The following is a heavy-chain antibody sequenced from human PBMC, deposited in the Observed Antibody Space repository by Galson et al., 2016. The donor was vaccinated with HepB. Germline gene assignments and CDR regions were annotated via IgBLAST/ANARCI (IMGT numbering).Heavy chain of an antibody. CDR3: ARPTYGTIYYFDS. D-gene: IGHD4-17*01. V-gene: IGHV1-18*01. CDR1: GYTFSNYG. CDR2: ISAFNGNT. Sequence: SVKVSCKAPGYTFSNYGINWVRQAPGQGLEWMGWISAFNGNTDYAQNFQDRVTMTTDTSTSTAYMELRSLRSDDTAVYYCARPTYGTIYYFDSWGQGTLVTVAS. J-gene: IGHJ4*02.